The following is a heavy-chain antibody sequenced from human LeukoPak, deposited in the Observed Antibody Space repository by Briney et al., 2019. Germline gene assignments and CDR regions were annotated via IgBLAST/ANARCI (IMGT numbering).Heavy chain of an antibody. Sequence: GGSLRLSCAASGFTVGSNYMSWVRQAPGKGLEWVSVIYSDGTTYYADSVKGRFTISRDNSKNTLFLQMNSLRAEDTGVYYCATKGSTSGWYGNWGQGTLVTVSS. CDR3: ATKGSTSGWYGN. D-gene: IGHD6-19*01. V-gene: IGHV3-53*01. CDR2: IYSDGTT. CDR1: GFTVGSNY. J-gene: IGHJ4*02.